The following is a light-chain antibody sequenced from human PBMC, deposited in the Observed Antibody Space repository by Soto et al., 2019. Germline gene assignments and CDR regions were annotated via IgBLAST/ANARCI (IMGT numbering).Light chain of an antibody. CDR3: TSYAGGNILV. CDR2: EVR. CDR1: SSDVGSYNF. Sequence: QSVLTQPASVSGSPGQSITISCTGTSSDVGSYNFVSWYQQHPGKAPKVMLYEVRKRPSGVPDRFSGSKSGNTASLTVSGLQADDEADYYCTSYAGGNILVFGGGTKLTVL. J-gene: IGLJ2*01. V-gene: IGLV2-8*01.